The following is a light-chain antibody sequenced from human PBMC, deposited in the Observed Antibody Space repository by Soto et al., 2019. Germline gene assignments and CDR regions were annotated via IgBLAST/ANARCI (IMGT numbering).Light chain of an antibody. CDR1: SSDVGDYNY. J-gene: IGLJ3*02. CDR2: EVI. V-gene: IGLV2-14*01. Sequence: QSALTQPASVSGSPGQSITISCTGTSSDVGDYNYVSWYQQHPGKAPKLIIYEVIHRLSGVSNRFSGSKSGYTASLTISGLQDEDEADYYCSSSVSNNIVVFGGGTKLPVL. CDR3: SSSVSNNIVV.